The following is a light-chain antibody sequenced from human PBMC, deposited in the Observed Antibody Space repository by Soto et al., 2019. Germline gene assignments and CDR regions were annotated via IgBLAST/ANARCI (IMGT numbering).Light chain of an antibody. CDR2: GAS. Sequence: EMVMTQSPATLSVSPGERATLSCRASQSVSSNLAWYQQKPGQAPRRLIYGASTRTTGIPARFSGSGSGTEFTLTISSLQSEDFAVYYCQQYNNWPPPLTFGGGTKVEIK. CDR3: QQYNNWPPPLT. V-gene: IGKV3-15*01. J-gene: IGKJ4*01. CDR1: QSVSSN.